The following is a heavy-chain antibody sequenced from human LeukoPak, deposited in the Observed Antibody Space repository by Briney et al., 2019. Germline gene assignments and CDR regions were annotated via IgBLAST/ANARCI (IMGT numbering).Heavy chain of an antibody. CDR1: GYTLTELS. D-gene: IGHD5-12*01. J-gene: IGHJ3*02. Sequence: ASVKVSCKVSGYTLTELSMHWVRQAPGKGLEWMGGFDPGDGETIYAQKFQGRVTMTEDTSTDTAYMELSSLRSEDTAVYYCATEATSNDAFDIWGQGTMVTVSS. CDR2: FDPGDGET. CDR3: ATEATSNDAFDI. V-gene: IGHV1-24*01.